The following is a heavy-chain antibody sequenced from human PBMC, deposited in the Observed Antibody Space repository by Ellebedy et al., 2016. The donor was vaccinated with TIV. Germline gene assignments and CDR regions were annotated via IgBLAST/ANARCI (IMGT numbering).Heavy chain of an antibody. CDR3: AEGRSGWYYFDY. D-gene: IGHD6-19*01. CDR1: GGSITTLNYY. Sequence: SETLSLTCIVSGGSITTLNYYWGWIRQPPGEGLEWIGTIYYTGTTYYKASLKSRVTMSVDTSKNQFSLRLTSVTAADTAVYYCAEGRSGWYYFDYWGQGTLVTVSS. V-gene: IGHV4-39*01. J-gene: IGHJ4*02. CDR2: IYYTGTT.